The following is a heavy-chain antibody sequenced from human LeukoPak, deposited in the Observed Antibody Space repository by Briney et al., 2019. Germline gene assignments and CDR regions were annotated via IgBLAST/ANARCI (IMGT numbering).Heavy chain of an antibody. CDR1: GNTFTGYY. CDR3: ARVILGSSDFDY. Sequence: SVKVSYKTSGNTFTGYYMHWVRQAPGLGLEWMGGIIPIFGTANYAQKFQGRVTITADKSTSTAYMELSSLRSEDTAVYYCARVILGSSDFDYWGQGTLVTVSS. CDR2: IIPIFGTA. J-gene: IGHJ4*02. V-gene: IGHV1-69*06. D-gene: IGHD6-6*01.